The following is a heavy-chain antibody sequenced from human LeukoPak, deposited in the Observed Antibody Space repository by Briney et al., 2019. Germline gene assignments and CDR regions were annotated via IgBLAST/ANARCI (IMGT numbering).Heavy chain of an antibody. CDR1: GDSVSSNLAT. CDR2: TYYRSKWSY. Sequence: SQTLSLTCAISGDSVSSNLATWNWVRQSPSRGLEWLGRTYYRSKWSYDHSLSLKSQITITPDTSKNQFSLHLNSVTPEDTAVYYCARARSALFDSWGQGTLVTVSS. V-gene: IGHV6-1*01. D-gene: IGHD6-19*01. J-gene: IGHJ4*02. CDR3: ARARSALFDS.